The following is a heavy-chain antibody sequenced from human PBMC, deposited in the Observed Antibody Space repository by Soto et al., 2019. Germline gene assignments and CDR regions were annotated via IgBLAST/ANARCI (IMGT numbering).Heavy chain of an antibody. CDR3: AESSGYSSSWYFDY. CDR2: IWYDGSNK. D-gene: IGHD6-13*01. Sequence: GGSLRLSCAASEFTFSSYGMHWVRQAPGKGLEWVAVIWYDGSNKYYADSVKGRFTISRDNSKNTLYLQMNSLRAEDTAVYYCAESSGYSSSWYFDYWGQGTLVTVSS. V-gene: IGHV3-33*08. CDR1: EFTFSSYG. J-gene: IGHJ4*02.